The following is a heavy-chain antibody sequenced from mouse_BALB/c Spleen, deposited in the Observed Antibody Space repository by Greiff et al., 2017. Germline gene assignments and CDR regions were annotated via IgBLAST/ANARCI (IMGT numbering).Heavy chain of an antibody. CDR3: ARITVRRAMDY. Sequence: QVQLKESGPGILQPSQTLSLTCSFSGFSLSTSGMSVGWIRQPSGKGLEWLAHIWWNDDKYYNPALKSRLTISKDTSNNQVFLKIASVVTADTATYYCARITVRRAMDYWGQGTSVTVSS. CDR2: IWWNDDK. V-gene: IGHV8-8*01. D-gene: IGHD2-14*01. J-gene: IGHJ4*01. CDR1: GFSLSTSGMS.